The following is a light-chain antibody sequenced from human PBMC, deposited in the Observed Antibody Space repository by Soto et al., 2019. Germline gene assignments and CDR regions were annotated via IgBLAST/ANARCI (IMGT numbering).Light chain of an antibody. Sequence: DIQMAQSPSTLSASVGDGVTITCRASQNISVWLAWYQQRPGKAPKFLIYDASNLETGVSSRFSGSGSGTEFSLTIRSLQPDDFATYYCQQYDSSFPTFGQGTKLEIK. CDR1: QNISVW. CDR2: DAS. V-gene: IGKV1-5*01. CDR3: QQYDSSFPT. J-gene: IGKJ2*01.